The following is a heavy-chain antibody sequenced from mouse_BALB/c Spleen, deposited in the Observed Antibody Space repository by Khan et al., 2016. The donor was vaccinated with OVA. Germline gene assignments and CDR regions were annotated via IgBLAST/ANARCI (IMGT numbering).Heavy chain of an antibody. D-gene: IGHD1-1*01. J-gene: IGHJ4*01. CDR1: GYTFTSYW. CDR3: ATSNYYGRGRYALVY. V-gene: IGHV1S41*01. CDR2: IAPGSGSS. Sequence: LVKPGASVKLSCKASGYTFTSYWINWIKQRPGQGLEWIGHIAPGSGSSYYNEVFKGKATLTVDTSSSPVSIQFSSLSSEDSAFYFCATSNYYGRGRYALVYWGQGTSVIVSS.